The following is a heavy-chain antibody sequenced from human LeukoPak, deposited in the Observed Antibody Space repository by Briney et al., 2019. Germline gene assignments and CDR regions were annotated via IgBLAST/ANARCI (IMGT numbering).Heavy chain of an antibody. V-gene: IGHV5-51*01. Sequence: GESLKISCKGSGYSFTSYWIGWVRQMPGKGLEWMGIIYPGDSDTRYSPSFQGQVTISADKSISTAYLQWSSLKASDTAMYYCARDGEIATILDWYFDLWGRGTLVTVSS. D-gene: IGHD5-24*01. CDR1: GYSFTSYW. J-gene: IGHJ2*01. CDR2: IYPGDSDT. CDR3: ARDGEIATILDWYFDL.